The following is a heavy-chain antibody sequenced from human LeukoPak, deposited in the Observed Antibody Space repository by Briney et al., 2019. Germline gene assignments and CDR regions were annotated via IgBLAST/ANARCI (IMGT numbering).Heavy chain of an antibody. CDR2: IYDSGST. J-gene: IGHJ5*02. D-gene: IGHD3-10*01. Sequence: SENLSLNCTVYAGSFSGYYWSWVRQPPGKGLEWIGSIYDSGSTYYNPSLKSRVTISVDTSKIQFSLKLNSVTAADTAVYYCARHYGPWGQGTLVTVSS. V-gene: IGHV4-39*01. CDR3: ARHYGP. CDR1: AGSFSGYY.